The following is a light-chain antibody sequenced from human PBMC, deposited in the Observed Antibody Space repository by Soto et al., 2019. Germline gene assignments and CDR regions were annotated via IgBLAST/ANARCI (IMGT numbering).Light chain of an antibody. CDR1: SSDGGGYNY. CDR2: EVS. CDR3: SSYTSSSTVV. V-gene: IGLV2-14*01. J-gene: IGLJ2*01. Sequence: QSALTQPASVSGSPGQSITISCTGTSSDGGGYNYVSWYQQHPGKAPKLMIYEVSNRPSGVSNRFSGSKSGNTASLTISGVQAEDEADYYCSSYTSSSTVVFGGGTKLTVL.